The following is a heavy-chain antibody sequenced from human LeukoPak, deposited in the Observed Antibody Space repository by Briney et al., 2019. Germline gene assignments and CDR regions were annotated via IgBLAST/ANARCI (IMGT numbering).Heavy chain of an antibody. J-gene: IGHJ4*02. CDR3: ARVWDGYFGEDY. D-gene: IGHD3-10*01. Sequence: PGGSLRLSCAASGFTFSNYNMIWVRQAPGKGLECVSYISSSGSTMHYADSVRGRFTISRDNAKKSLYLQMNSLRAEDTGVYYCARVWDGYFGEDYWGQGTLVTVSS. CDR2: ISSSGSTM. V-gene: IGHV3-48*01. CDR1: GFTFSNYN.